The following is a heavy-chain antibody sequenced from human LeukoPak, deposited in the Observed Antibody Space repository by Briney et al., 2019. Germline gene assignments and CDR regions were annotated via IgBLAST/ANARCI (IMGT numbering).Heavy chain of an antibody. CDR1: GYSISSGYY. D-gene: IGHD6-13*01. Sequence: SSETLSLTCTVSGYSISSGYYWAWIRQPPGKGLEWIGNIYHTGSTYYNPSLKSRVTISVDTSKNQFSLKLSSVTAADTAVYYCARAYSSSWYFNWFDPWGQGTLVTVSS. J-gene: IGHJ5*02. V-gene: IGHV4-38-2*02. CDR2: IYHTGST. CDR3: ARAYSSSWYFNWFDP.